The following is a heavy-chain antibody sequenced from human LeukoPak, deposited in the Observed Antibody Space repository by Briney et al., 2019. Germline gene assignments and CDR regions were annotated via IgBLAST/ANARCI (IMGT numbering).Heavy chain of an antibody. J-gene: IGHJ4*02. V-gene: IGHV1-18*01. CDR1: GFTFNSYG. Sequence: ASVKVSCKASGFTFNSYGISWVRQAPGQGLERMGLISVYNGNRRYAQNFEGRVTLTTDRSTSTAYTELRSLRTDDTAMYFCARDGRFEYSHFYHFDYWGQGTRVTVSS. CDR2: ISVYNGNR. CDR3: ARDGRFEYSHFYHFDY. D-gene: IGHD6-6*01.